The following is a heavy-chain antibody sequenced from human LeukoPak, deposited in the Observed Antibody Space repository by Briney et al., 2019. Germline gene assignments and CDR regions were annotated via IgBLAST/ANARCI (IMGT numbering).Heavy chain of an antibody. D-gene: IGHD3/OR15-3a*01. CDR3: ARDLEGLELYFDY. V-gene: IGHV1-2*02. J-gene: IGHJ4*02. CDR1: GYTFTGYY. Sequence: ASVKVSCKASGYTFTGYYMHWVRQAPGQGLEWMGWINPDSGGTKYAQKFQGRVSMTRDTDISTAYMELSRLGFDDTAVYYCARDLEGLELYFDYWGQGALVTVSS. CDR2: INPDSGGT.